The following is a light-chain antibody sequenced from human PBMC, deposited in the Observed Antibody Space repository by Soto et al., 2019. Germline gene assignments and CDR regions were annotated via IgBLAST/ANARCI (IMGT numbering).Light chain of an antibody. V-gene: IGKV1-8*01. CDR1: QDVSGY. J-gene: IGKJ1*01. CDR3: QQYSSHAT. CDR2: AAS. Sequence: AIRMTQSPSSLSASTGDRVTITCRAGQDVSGYVAWYQQKPGKPPRLLIYAASTLQTGVPSRFSGSGSGTDFTLTITCLQSEDYATYYCQQYSSHATFGQGTKVDIK.